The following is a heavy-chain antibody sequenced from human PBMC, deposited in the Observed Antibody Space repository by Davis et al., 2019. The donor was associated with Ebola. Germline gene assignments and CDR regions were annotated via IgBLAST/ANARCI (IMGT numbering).Heavy chain of an antibody. V-gene: IGHV3-64D*08. J-gene: IGHJ4*02. D-gene: IGHD3-3*01. Sequence: GESLKISCSASGFTFSSYAMHWVRQAPGKGLEYVSAISSNGGSTYYADSVKGRFTISRDNSKNTLYLQMSSLRAEDTAVYYCARDHQVSYDFWSGYPISPGFDYWGQGTLVTVSS. CDR1: GFTFSSYA. CDR3: ARDHQVSYDFWSGYPISPGFDY. CDR2: ISSNGGST.